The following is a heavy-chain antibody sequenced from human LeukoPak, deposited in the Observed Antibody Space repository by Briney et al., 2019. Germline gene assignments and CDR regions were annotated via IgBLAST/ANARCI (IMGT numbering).Heavy chain of an antibody. CDR3: ARDPSTTQRQIDF. CDR2: MWYDGSNK. D-gene: IGHD4-11*01. Sequence: GGSLRLSCAASGFTFSSHWMHWVRQAPGKGLEWVAVMWYDGSNKYYAESVKGRFTISRDNSKNTLYLQMNSLRAEDTAVYYCARDPSTTQRQIDFWGQGTLVTVSS. CDR1: GFTFSSHW. J-gene: IGHJ4*02. V-gene: IGHV3-33*08.